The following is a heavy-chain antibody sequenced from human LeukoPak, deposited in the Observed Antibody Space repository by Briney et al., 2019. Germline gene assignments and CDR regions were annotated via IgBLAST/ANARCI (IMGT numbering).Heavy chain of an antibody. Sequence: GGSLRLSCAASGFTFDDYAMHWVRQAPGKGLEWVSGISWNSGSIGYADSVKGRFTISRDNAKNSLYLQMNSLRAEDTALYYCAKGYCSGGSCRIYYYYYYGMDVWGQGTTVTVSS. D-gene: IGHD2-15*01. J-gene: IGHJ6*02. CDR3: AKGYCSGGSCRIYYYYYYGMDV. CDR1: GFTFDDYA. CDR2: ISWNSGSI. V-gene: IGHV3-9*01.